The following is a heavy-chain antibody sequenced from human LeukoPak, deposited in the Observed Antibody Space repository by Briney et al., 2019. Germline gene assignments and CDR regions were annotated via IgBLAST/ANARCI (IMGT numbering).Heavy chain of an antibody. CDR3: ARADSIEILEDY. CDR2: INPNSGGT. D-gene: IGHD1-1*01. J-gene: IGHJ4*02. Sequence: ASVKVSCKASGYTFTSYDINWVRQAPGQGLEWMGWINPNSGGTNYAQKFQGRVTMTRDTSISTAYMELSRLRSDDTAVYYCARADSIEILEDYWGQGTLVTVSS. CDR1: GYTFTSYD. V-gene: IGHV1-2*02.